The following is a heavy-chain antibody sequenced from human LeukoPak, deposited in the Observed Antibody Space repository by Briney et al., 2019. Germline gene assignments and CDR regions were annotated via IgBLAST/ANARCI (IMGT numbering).Heavy chain of an antibody. J-gene: IGHJ3*02. CDR2: IYYSGST. Sequence: SETLSLTCTVSGGSISSYYWSWIRQPPGKGLEWIGYIYYSGSTNYNPSLKSRVTISVDTSKNQFSLKLSSVTAAGTAVYYCARHIDSSGYSFKWDAFDIWGQGTMVTVSS. CDR3: ARHIDSSGYSFKWDAFDI. CDR1: GGSISSYY. V-gene: IGHV4-59*08. D-gene: IGHD3-22*01.